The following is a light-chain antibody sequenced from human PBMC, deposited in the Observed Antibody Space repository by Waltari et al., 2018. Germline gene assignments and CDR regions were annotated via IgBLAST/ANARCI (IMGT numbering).Light chain of an antibody. CDR1: SSNIGDYF. CDR3: GTWDSGLSVVV. CDR2: GRD. J-gene: IGLJ2*01. V-gene: IGLV1-51*01. Sequence: QSVLTQPPSVSAAPGQKVTISCSGSSSNIGDYFVSWYQHLPGTAPKLLIYGRDNRPSGMPDLFAGSKSGTSATLGITGLQTGDEADYYCGTWDSGLSVVVFGGGTKVTVL.